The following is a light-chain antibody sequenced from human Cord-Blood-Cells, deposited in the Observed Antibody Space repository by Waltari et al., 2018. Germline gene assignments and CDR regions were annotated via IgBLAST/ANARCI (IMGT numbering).Light chain of an antibody. CDR3: QQYGSSPRT. CDR2: GAA. CDR1: QGGSTSD. J-gene: IGKJ1*01. V-gene: IGKV3-20*01. Sequence: SSRASQGGSTSDLAWYQQNTGQAPRLRIYGAASRATGIPDRFSGRGSGTDFTLTISRREPEDFAVYYCQQYGSSPRTFGQGTKVEIK.